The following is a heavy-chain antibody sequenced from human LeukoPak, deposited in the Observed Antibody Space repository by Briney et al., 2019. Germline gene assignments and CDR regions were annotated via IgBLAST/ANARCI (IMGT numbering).Heavy chain of an antibody. D-gene: IGHD4-17*01. CDR2: IYPGDSDT. CDR1: RYSFTSYW. CDR3: ASTSTVTDPLDY. V-gene: IGHV5-51*01. Sequence: ESLKISFKGSRYSFTSYWIGWVRQMPGKGLEWMGIIYPGDSDTRYIPSFQGQVTISADKSISTAYLQWSSLKASDTAMYYCASTSTVTDPLDYWGQGTLVTVSS. J-gene: IGHJ4*02.